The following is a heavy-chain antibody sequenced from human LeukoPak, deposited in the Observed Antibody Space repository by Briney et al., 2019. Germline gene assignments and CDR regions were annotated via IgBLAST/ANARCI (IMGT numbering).Heavy chain of an antibody. V-gene: IGHV4-59*01. CDR2: IYYSGST. Sequence: SETLSLTCTVSGGSISSYYWSWIRQPPGKGLEWIGYIYYSGSTNYNPSLKSRVTISVDTSKNQFSLKLSSVTAADTAVYYCARVEPCSGGSCYSGSLSPIVDYWGQGTLVTVSS. CDR3: ARVEPCSGGSCYSGSLSPIVDY. J-gene: IGHJ4*02. CDR1: GGSISSYY. D-gene: IGHD2-15*01.